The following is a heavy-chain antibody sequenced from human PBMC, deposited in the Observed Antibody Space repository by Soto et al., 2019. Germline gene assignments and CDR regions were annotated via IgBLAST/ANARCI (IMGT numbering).Heavy chain of an antibody. CDR3: ARHDYSDRAFDL. CDR1: GGSVGSGAYY. J-gene: IGHJ3*01. CDR2: IQYSGDT. V-gene: IGHV4-61*08. D-gene: IGHD3-22*01. Sequence: SETLSLTCIVSGGSVGSGAYYWSLIRQPPGNALEWIGYIQYSGDTNYNSSLKIRFTISVDMSTNRFSLKLTSVTAADTAFYYCARHDYSDRAFDLWGQGTMVTVSS.